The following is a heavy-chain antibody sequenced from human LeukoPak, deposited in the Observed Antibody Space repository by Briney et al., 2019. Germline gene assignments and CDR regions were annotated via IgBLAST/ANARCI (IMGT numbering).Heavy chain of an antibody. J-gene: IGHJ4*02. CDR1: GFTFSNYA. V-gene: IGHV3-23*01. Sequence: GGSLRLSCAASGFTFSNYAMSWARQAPGKGLEWVSTVSAGGGSTYYADSVKGRFTISRDNPKNTLHLQMNSLRAEDTAVYYCAKRLYGSGGYYQFDYWGQGTLVTVSS. CDR3: AKRLYGSGGYYQFDY. D-gene: IGHD3-10*01. CDR2: VSAGGGST.